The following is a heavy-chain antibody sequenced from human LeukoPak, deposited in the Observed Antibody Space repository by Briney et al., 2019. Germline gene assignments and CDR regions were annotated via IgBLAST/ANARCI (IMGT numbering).Heavy chain of an antibody. CDR2: INHSGST. CDR3: ARGKWLRSSFDY. Sequence: ETLSLTCAVYGGSFSGYYWSWIRQPPGKGLEWIGEINHSGSTNYNPSLKSRVTISVDTSKNQFSLKLSSVTAADTAVYYCARGKWLRSSFDYWGQGTLVTVSS. V-gene: IGHV4-34*01. J-gene: IGHJ4*02. D-gene: IGHD5-12*01. CDR1: GGSFSGYY.